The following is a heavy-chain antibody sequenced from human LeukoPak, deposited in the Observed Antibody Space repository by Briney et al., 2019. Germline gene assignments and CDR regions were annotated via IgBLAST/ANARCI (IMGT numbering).Heavy chain of an antibody. V-gene: IGHV3-30*18. Sequence: GRSLRPSCAASGFTFSSYGMHWVRQAPGKGLEWVAVVSYDGSNKYYADSVKGRFTISRDNSKNTLNLQMNSLRAEDTAVYYCAKTDDPGRSIAVAGVGFDPWGQGTLVTVSS. CDR3: AKTDDPGRSIAVAGVGFDP. D-gene: IGHD6-19*01. CDR1: GFTFSSYG. J-gene: IGHJ5*02. CDR2: VSYDGSNK.